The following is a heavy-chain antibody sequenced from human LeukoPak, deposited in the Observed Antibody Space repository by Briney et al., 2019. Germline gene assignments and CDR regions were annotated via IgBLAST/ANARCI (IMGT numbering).Heavy chain of an antibody. CDR2: ISYDGSNK. J-gene: IGHJ4*02. D-gene: IGHD2-8*02. Sequence: GRSLRLSCAASGFTFSSYAMHWVRQAPGTGLEWVAFISYDGSNKYYADSVKGRFTISKDNSKNALYLQMNSLRAEDTAVYYCARDVRASTGGDYLDYWGQGTLVTVSS. V-gene: IGHV3-30-3*01. CDR1: GFTFSSYA. CDR3: ARDVRASTGGDYLDY.